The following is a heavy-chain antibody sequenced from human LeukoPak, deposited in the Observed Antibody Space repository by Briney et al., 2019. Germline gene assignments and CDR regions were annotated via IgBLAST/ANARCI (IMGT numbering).Heavy chain of an antibody. D-gene: IGHD6-19*01. CDR3: ARDSWGSIAVAGSEGFDY. V-gene: IGHV3-30-3*01. CDR2: ISYDGSNK. CDR1: GFTFSGYP. Sequence: GGSLRLSCAASGFTFSGYPIHWVRQAPGKGLEWVAVISYDGSNKYYADSVKGRFTISRDNSKNTLYLQMNSLRAEDTAVYYCARDSWGSIAVAGSEGFDYWGQGTLVTVSS. J-gene: IGHJ4*02.